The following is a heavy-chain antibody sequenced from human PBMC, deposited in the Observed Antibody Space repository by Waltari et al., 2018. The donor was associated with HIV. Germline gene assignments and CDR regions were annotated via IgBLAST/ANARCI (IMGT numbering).Heavy chain of an antibody. CDR2: IDYSGLT. V-gene: IGHV4-39*01. Sequence: QLQLQESGSGLVKPSETLSLTCTVSGCSISSSRYYRGWLRQSLGKGLAWIGRIDYSGLTYSNPSLKSRVTISVDTSKNQFSLKLSAVTAAYTAVYYCAGHTYGDSDYYYYGMDVWGQGTTVTVAS. D-gene: IGHD4-17*01. CDR1: GCSISSSRYY. J-gene: IGHJ6*02. CDR3: AGHTYGDSDYYYYGMDV.